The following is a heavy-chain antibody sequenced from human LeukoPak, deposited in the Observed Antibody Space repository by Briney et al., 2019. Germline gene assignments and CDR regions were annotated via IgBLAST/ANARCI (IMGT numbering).Heavy chain of an antibody. CDR2: IYYSGST. Sequence: PSETLSLTCTVSGGSISSYYWSWIRQPPGKGLEWIGYIYYSGSTNYNPSLKSRVIISVDTSKNQFSLKLSSVTAADTAVYYCARVALGYYDSSGYYYEDYYYMDVWGKGTTVTVSS. J-gene: IGHJ6*03. D-gene: IGHD3-22*01. CDR1: GGSISSYY. V-gene: IGHV4-59*01. CDR3: ARVALGYYDSSGYYYEDYYYMDV.